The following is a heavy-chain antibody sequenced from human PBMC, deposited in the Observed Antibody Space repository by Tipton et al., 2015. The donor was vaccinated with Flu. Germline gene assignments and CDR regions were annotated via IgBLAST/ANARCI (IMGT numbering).Heavy chain of an antibody. V-gene: IGHV4-4*07. J-gene: IGHJ4*02. CDR3: ARGSGSGTEMTFYV. D-gene: IGHD3-10*01. CDR2: MYAGGNT. Sequence: TLSLTCTVSGGSMSSFYRSWIRKPAGKGLEWMGRMYAGGNTKYNPSLKSRVTMSVDTSKNQFSLRLTSVTAADTAVYYCARGSGSGTEMTFYVWGPGTVVTVSS. CDR1: GGSMSSFY.